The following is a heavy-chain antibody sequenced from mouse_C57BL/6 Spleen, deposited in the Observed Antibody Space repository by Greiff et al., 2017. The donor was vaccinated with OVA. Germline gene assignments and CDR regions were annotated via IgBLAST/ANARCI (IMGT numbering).Heavy chain of an antibody. CDR2: ISSGGSYT. Sequence: EVKLVESGGDLVKPGGSLKLSCAASGFTFSSYGMSWVRQTPDKRLEWVATISSGGSYTYYPDSVKGRFTISRDNAKNTLYLQMSSLKSEDTAMYYCARHKDSGAIAMDYWGQGTSVTVSS. CDR3: ARHKDSGAIAMDY. CDR1: GFTFSSYG. V-gene: IGHV5-6*01. J-gene: IGHJ4*01. D-gene: IGHD3-1*01.